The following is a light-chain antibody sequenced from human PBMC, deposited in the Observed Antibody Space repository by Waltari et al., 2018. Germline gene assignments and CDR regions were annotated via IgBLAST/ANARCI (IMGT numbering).Light chain of an antibody. CDR1: QSISSY. V-gene: IGKV1-8*01. CDR3: QKYYSYPRT. Sequence: AIRMTQSPSSFSASKGDRVTIACRANQSISSYLAWYQKKSGEAPKLLIYASSTLQNGVPARFSGSGSGTEFTLNINCLQPDDFATYYCQKYYSYPRTFGQGTNVEIK. J-gene: IGKJ1*01. CDR2: ASS.